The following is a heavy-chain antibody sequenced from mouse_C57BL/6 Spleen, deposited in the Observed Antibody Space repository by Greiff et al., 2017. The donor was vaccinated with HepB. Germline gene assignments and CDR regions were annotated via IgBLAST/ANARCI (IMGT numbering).Heavy chain of an antibody. CDR3: ARAPLYGERYFDV. J-gene: IGHJ1*03. V-gene: IGHV3-1*01. D-gene: IGHD1-1*01. CDR2: ISYSGST. Sequence: EVQRVESGPGMVKPSQSLSLTCTVTGYSITSGYDWHWIRHFPGNKLEWMGYISYSGSTNYNPSLKSRISITHDTSKNHFFLKLNSVTTEDTATYYCARAPLYGERYFDVWGTGTTVTVSS. CDR1: GYSITSGYD.